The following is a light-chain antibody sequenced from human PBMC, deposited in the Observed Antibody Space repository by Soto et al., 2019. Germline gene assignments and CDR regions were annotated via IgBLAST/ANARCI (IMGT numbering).Light chain of an antibody. CDR2: AAS. CDR1: QVVRNY. V-gene: IGKV1-6*01. CDR3: LQDYNYPVT. Sequence: AIQMTQSPSSLSSSVGDRFTVTCLASQVVRNYLGWYHQKPGKAPKLLIYAASSLHSGIPSRFSGSGSGTDFTLTISSLQPEDFATYYCLQDYNYPVTFGQGTKVDIK. J-gene: IGKJ1*01.